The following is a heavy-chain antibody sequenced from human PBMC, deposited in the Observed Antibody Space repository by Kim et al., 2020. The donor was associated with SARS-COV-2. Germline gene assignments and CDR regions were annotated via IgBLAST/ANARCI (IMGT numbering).Heavy chain of an antibody. D-gene: IGHD2-21*01. Sequence: GGSLRLSCAASGFAFDDYPMHWVRQPPGQGLEWVCLINLYGDDTAYRDTVKGRFTITRDNSENALYLQMNSLRIEDTALYYCVKDIARGVMSFDSGGQGTRVTVSS. CDR2: INLYGDDT. CDR3: VKDIARGVMSFDS. CDR1: GFAFDDYP. V-gene: IGHV3-43*01. J-gene: IGHJ4*02.